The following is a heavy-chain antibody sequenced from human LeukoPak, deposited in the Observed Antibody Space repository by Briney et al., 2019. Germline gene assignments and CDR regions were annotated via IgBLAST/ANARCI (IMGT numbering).Heavy chain of an antibody. Sequence: PSETLSLTCTVSGGSISSYYWSWTRQPPGKGLEWIGYISYSGSTNYNPSLKSRVTISVDTSKNQFSLKLSSVTAADTAVHYCAGLTRRGFIDYWGQGTLVTVSS. CDR1: GGSISSYY. CDR2: ISYSGST. D-gene: IGHD4/OR15-4a*01. CDR3: AGLTRRGFIDY. J-gene: IGHJ4*02. V-gene: IGHV4-59*01.